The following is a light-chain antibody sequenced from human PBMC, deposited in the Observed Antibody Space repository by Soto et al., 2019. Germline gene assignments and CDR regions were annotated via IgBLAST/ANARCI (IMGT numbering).Light chain of an antibody. Sequence: SALTQPASVLGSPGQSITISCTGTSSDVGGYNYVSWYQQHPGKATKLMIYEVSNRPSGVSNRFSGSKPGNKASLTISGLQAEDEADYYFSSYTSSTTLYGFGTGTKVTVL. CDR3: SSYTSSTTLYG. V-gene: IGLV2-14*01. J-gene: IGLJ1*01. CDR1: SSDVGGYNY. CDR2: EVS.